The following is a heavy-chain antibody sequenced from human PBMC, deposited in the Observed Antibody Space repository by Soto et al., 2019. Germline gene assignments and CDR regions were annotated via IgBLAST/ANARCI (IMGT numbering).Heavy chain of an antibody. J-gene: IGHJ4*02. CDR1: GFTFSGYD. Sequence: GGSLRLSCAASGFTFSGYDMHGVRQATGKGLEWVSAIGTAGDPYYPGSVKGRFTISRENAKNSLYLQMNSLRAGDTAVYYCARGCSSTSCSGFDYWGQGTLVNVSS. CDR2: IGTAGDP. CDR3: ARGCSSTSCSGFDY. V-gene: IGHV3-13*05. D-gene: IGHD2-2*01.